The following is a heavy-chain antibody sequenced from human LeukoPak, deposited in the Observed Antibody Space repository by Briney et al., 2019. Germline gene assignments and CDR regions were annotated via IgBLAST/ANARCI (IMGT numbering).Heavy chain of an antibody. CDR2: IYPGDSDT. D-gene: IGHD6-19*01. J-gene: IGHJ2*01. CDR3: AILRGDIAVAVRGYFDL. Sequence: GESLKISCKGSGYSFTSYWIGWVRQLPGKGLEWMGIIYPGDSDTRYSPSFQGQVTISADKSIGTAYLQWSSLKASDTAMYYCAILRGDIAVAVRGYFDLWGRGTLVTVSS. V-gene: IGHV5-51*01. CDR1: GYSFTSYW.